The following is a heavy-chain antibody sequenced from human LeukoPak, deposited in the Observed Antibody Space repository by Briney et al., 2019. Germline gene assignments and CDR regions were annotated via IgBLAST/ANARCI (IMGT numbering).Heavy chain of an antibody. CDR1: GFTFSSYS. CDR3: ARDSLLDPMGATSY. Sequence: GGSLRLSCAASGFTFSSYSMNWVRQAPGKGLEWVSHITASGTAMFYADSVKGRFTISRDNSKNTLYPQMNSLRAEDTAVYYCARDSLLDPMGATSYWGQGTLVTVSS. J-gene: IGHJ4*02. V-gene: IGHV3-48*01. D-gene: IGHD1-26*01. CDR2: ITASGTAM.